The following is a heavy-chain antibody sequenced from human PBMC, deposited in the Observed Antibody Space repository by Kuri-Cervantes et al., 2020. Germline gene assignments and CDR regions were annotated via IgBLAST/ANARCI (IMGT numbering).Heavy chain of an antibody. D-gene: IGHD6-13*01. Sequence: GESLKISCAASGFTFSTYSMNWVRQAPGKGLEWVANIKQDGSDKYYVDSVEGRFTISRDNAKDSLYLQMNSLGDEDTAVYYCASLYSSSWRNWFDPWGQGTLVTVSS. CDR1: GFTFSTYS. V-gene: IGHV3-7*01. CDR2: IKQDGSDK. J-gene: IGHJ5*02. CDR3: ASLYSSSWRNWFDP.